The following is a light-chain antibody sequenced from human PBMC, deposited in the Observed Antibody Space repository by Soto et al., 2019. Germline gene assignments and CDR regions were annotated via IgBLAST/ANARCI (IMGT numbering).Light chain of an antibody. CDR3: QSYDSSLSTYV. CDR2: GST. J-gene: IGLJ1*01. Sequence: QCVLPQPPSVSGAPGQRVTISCTGSSSNIGTGYDVHWYQQLPGTAAKVLIYGSTNRPSGVPDRFSGSKSGTSASLAITGLQAEDEADYYCQSYDSSLSTYVFGTGTKVTVL. V-gene: IGLV1-40*01. CDR1: SSNIGTGYD.